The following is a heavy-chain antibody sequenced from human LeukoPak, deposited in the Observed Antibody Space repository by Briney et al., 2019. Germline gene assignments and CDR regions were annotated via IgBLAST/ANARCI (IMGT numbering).Heavy chain of an antibody. Sequence: GGSLRLSCAASGFTLSSYSMNWVRQAPGKGLEWVSYISGMSSTIYYADSVKGRFTISRDNAEHSVYLQMNSLRAEDAAVYYCARDHRTSGSYYFDYWGQGTLVTVSS. CDR1: GFTLSSYS. J-gene: IGHJ4*02. D-gene: IGHD1-1*01. CDR3: ARDHRTSGSYYFDY. CDR2: ISGMSSTI. V-gene: IGHV3-48*01.